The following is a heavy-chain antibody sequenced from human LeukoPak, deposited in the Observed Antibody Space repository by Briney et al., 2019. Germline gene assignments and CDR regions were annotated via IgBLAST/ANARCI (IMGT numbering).Heavy chain of an antibody. CDR1: GGSISSGSYY. Sequence: TSETLSLTCTVSGGSISSGSYYWSWIRQPAGKGLEWIGRIYTSGSTNYNPSLKSRVTISVDTSKNQFSLKLSSVTAADTAVYYCARGYCTNGVCYLVFDYWGQGTLVTVSS. CDR3: ARGYCTNGVCYLVFDY. J-gene: IGHJ4*02. D-gene: IGHD2-8*01. CDR2: IYTSGST. V-gene: IGHV4-61*02.